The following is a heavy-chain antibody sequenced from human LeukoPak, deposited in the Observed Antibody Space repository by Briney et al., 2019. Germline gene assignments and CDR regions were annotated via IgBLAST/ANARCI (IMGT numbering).Heavy chain of an antibody. Sequence: PGGSLRLSCAASGFIFSSYWVTWVRQAPGKGLEWVANMYQDGSEKYYVDSVKGRFTISRDNAKNSLYLQMNSLRAEDTAVYYCARPYSSSWYYYYYYMDVWGKGTTVTVSS. CDR3: ARPYSSSWYYYYYYMDV. CDR1: GFIFSSYW. J-gene: IGHJ6*03. V-gene: IGHV3-7*01. CDR2: MYQDGSEK. D-gene: IGHD6-13*01.